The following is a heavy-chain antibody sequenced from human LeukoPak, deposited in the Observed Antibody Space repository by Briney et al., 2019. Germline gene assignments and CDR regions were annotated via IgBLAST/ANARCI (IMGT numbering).Heavy chain of an antibody. J-gene: IGHJ4*02. Sequence: SETLSLTCTVSGGSISSIIYYWGWIRQPPGKGLEWIGTIYYSGSTYYNVSLKSRVTISVDTSKNRFSLKLSSVTAADTAVYYCARRMITFGGVVVIPNPFDYWGQGTLVTVSS. V-gene: IGHV4-39*01. CDR1: GGSISSIIYY. CDR2: IYYSGST. D-gene: IGHD3-16*02. CDR3: ARRMITFGGVVVIPNPFDY.